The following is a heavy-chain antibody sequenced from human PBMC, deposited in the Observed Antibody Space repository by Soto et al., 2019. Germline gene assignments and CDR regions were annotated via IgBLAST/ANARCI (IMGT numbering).Heavy chain of an antibody. CDR2: ISYDGSNK. Sequence: QVQLVESGGGVVQPGRSLRLSCAASGFTFSSYGMHWVRQAPGKGLEWVAVISYDGSNKYYADSVKGRFTISRDNSKNTLYLQMNSLRAEDTAVYYCAKDNRLVVDYWGQGTLVTVSS. J-gene: IGHJ4*02. D-gene: IGHD3-9*01. V-gene: IGHV3-30*18. CDR1: GFTFSSYG. CDR3: AKDNRLVVDY.